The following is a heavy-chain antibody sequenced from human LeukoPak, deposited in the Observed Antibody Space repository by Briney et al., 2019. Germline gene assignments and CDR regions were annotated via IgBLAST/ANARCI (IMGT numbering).Heavy chain of an antibody. CDR2: IYHSGST. Sequence: PSETLSLTCAVSGYSISSGYYWGWIRQPPGKGLEGIGSIYHSGSTYYNPSLKSRVTISVDTSKNQFSLKLSSVTAADTAVYYCARGSDPNSYYYYMDVWGKGTTVTVSS. V-gene: IGHV4-38-2*01. CDR3: ARGSDPNSYYYYMDV. J-gene: IGHJ6*03. D-gene: IGHD1-1*01. CDR1: GYSISSGYY.